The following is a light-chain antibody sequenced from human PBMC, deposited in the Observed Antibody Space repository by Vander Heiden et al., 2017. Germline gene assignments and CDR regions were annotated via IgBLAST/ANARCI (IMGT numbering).Light chain of an antibody. V-gene: IGKV3-20*01. J-gene: IGKJ1*01. Sequence: EIVLTQSPGTLSLSPGEMATLSCRASQSVGSPCSAWYQQKPGQAPNLLMYDISSRATGTPDRFSGSGSGTDFTLTISGLEHEDSAVYYCQQYAGIPWTFGQGTKVELK. CDR3: QQYAGIPWT. CDR1: QSVGSPC. CDR2: DIS.